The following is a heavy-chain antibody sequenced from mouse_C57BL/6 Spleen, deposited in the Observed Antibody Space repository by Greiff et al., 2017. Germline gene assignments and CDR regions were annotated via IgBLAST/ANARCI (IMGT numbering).Heavy chain of an antibody. CDR1: GFTFSDYY. J-gene: IGHJ4*01. V-gene: IGHV5-16*01. Sequence: EVMLVESEGGLVQPGSSMKLSCTASGFTFSDYYMAWVRQVPEKGLEWVANINYDGSSTYYLDSLKSRFIISRDNAKNILYLQMSSLKSEDTATYYCALYSKGYYAMDYWGQGTSVTVSS. CDR3: ALYSKGYYAMDY. D-gene: IGHD2-5*01. CDR2: INYDGSST.